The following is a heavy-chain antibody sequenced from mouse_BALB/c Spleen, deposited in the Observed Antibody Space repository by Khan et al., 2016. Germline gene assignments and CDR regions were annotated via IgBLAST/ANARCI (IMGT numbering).Heavy chain of an antibody. Sequence: EVQLLETGGGLVQPGGSRGLSCEGSGFTFSGFWMSWVRQTPGKTLEWIGDINSDGSAINYAPSIKDRFTIFRDNAKSTLYLQMSNVRSEDTATYFCMRYNYDYWYFDVRGAGTTVTVSS. CDR3: MRYNYDYWYFDV. CDR1: GFTFSGFW. V-gene: IGHV11-2*02. J-gene: IGHJ1*01. CDR2: INSDGSAI. D-gene: IGHD2-4*01.